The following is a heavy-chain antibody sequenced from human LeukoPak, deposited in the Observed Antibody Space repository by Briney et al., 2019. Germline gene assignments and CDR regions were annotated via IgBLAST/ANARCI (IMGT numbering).Heavy chain of an antibody. Sequence: ASVKVSCKASGYTFTGYYLHWVRRAPGQGLEWMGWISPNSGGTNYAQRFQERVTMTRDTSINTAYMEVSRLRSDDTAVYYCARDGESYTSSLRGEFDYWGQGTLVTVSS. CDR1: GYTFTGYY. CDR2: ISPNSGGT. D-gene: IGHD6-13*01. V-gene: IGHV1-2*02. CDR3: ARDGESYTSSLRGEFDY. J-gene: IGHJ4*02.